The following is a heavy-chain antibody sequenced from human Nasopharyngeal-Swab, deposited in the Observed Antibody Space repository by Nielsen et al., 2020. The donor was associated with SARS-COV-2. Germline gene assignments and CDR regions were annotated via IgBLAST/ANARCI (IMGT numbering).Heavy chain of an antibody. CDR3: ARMTTVTTEEIYDAFDI. CDR1: GGSISSGGYS. V-gene: IGHV4-30-2*01. D-gene: IGHD4-17*01. CDR2: VYHSGST. Sequence: SETLSLTCAVSGGSISSGGYSWSWIRQPPGKGLEWIGEVYHSGSTNYNPSLKSRVTISVDKSKNQFSLKLSSVTAADTAVYYCARMTTVTTEEIYDAFDIWGQGTMVTVSS. J-gene: IGHJ3*02.